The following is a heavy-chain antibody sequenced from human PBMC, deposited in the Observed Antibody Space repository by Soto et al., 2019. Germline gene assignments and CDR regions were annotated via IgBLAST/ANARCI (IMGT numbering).Heavy chain of an antibody. V-gene: IGHV1-69*06. CDR2: IIPIFGTA. D-gene: IGHD3-22*01. J-gene: IGHJ4*02. CDR1: GYTFTSYG. CDR3: AREGDGVYYDSSYYFDY. Sequence: SVKVSCKASGYTFTSYGISWVRQAPGQGLEWMGGIIPIFGTANYAQKFQGRVTITADKSTSTAYMELSSLRSEDTAVYYCAREGDGVYYDSSYYFDYWGQGTLVTVSS.